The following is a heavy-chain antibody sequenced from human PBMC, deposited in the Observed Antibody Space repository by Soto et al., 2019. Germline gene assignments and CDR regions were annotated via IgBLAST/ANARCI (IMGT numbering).Heavy chain of an antibody. Sequence: PXETRSLTCVVDGWSFSGYYWSWIRQPPGKGLEWIGEINHSGSTNYNPSLKSRVTISVDTSKNQFSLKLSSVTAADTAVYYCAREPYSSSWYEGYYYYYYGMDVWGQGTTVTVSS. V-gene: IGHV4-34*01. D-gene: IGHD6-13*01. CDR1: GWSFSGYY. CDR3: AREPYSSSWYEGYYYYYYGMDV. J-gene: IGHJ6*02. CDR2: INHSGST.